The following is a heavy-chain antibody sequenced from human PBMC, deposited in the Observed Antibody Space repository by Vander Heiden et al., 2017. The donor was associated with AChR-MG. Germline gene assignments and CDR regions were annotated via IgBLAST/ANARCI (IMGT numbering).Heavy chain of an antibody. Sequence: QVQLVEPGGGVVQPGRSLRPSCAASAFTFSSSGMHWVRQAPGKGLEWVAVISYDGSNKYYADSVKGRFTISRDNSKNTLYLQMNSLRAEDTAVYYCAKVLVVVPAAIVYYGMDVWGQGTTVTVSS. V-gene: IGHV3-30*18. D-gene: IGHD2-2*01. CDR3: AKVLVVVPAAIVYYGMDV. CDR1: AFTFSSSG. CDR2: ISYDGSNK. J-gene: IGHJ6*02.